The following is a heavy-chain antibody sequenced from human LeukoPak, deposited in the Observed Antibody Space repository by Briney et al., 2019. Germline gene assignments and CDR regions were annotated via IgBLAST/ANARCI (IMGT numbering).Heavy chain of an antibody. J-gene: IGHJ4*02. V-gene: IGHV3-7*01. CDR1: GFTFSSYW. D-gene: IGHD6-13*01. Sequence: GGSLRLSCAASGFTFSSYWMSWVRQAPGKGLEWVANIKQDGSEKYYVDSVKGRFTISRDNAKNSLYLQMNSLRAEDTAVYYCAREYSSSWYRYFDYWGQGTLVTVSS. CDR3: AREYSSSWYRYFDY. CDR2: IKQDGSEK.